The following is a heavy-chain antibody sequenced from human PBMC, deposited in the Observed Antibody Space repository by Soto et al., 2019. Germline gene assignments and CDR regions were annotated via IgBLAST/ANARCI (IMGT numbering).Heavy chain of an antibody. CDR1: GYSFTSYW. CDR3: ASIWSGPYYYGMDV. CDR2: IYPGDSDT. V-gene: IGHV5-51*01. J-gene: IGHJ6*02. Sequence: PGESLKISCKGSGYSFTSYWIGWVRQMPGKGLEWMGIIYPGDSDTRYSPSFQGRVTITADESTSTTYMELSSLRSEDTAVYYCASIWSGPYYYGMDVWGQGTTVTVSS. D-gene: IGHD3-3*01.